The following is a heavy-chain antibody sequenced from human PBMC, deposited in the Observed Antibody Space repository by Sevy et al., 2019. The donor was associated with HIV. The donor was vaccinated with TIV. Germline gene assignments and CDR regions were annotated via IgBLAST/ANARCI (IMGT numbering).Heavy chain of an antibody. CDR1: GFRFSDYS. D-gene: IGHD3-16*01. V-gene: IGHV3-30*14. Sequence: GGSLRLSCAASGFRFSDYSMHWVRQAPGKGLEWVAVISYDGRNNKYNVDSVKGLFTISRDNSKNTLFLKMNSLRAEDSAIYYCARDRGEILHSAFDYWGQGTLVTVSS. CDR2: ISYDGRNNK. J-gene: IGHJ4*02. CDR3: ARDRGEILHSAFDY.